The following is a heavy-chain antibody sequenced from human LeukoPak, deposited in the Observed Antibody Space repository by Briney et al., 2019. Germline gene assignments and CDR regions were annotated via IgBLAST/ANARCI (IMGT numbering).Heavy chain of an antibody. Sequence: SETLSLTCTVSGGSISSSSYYWGWIRQPPGKGLEWIGSIYYSGSTYYNPSLKSRVTISVDTSKNQFSLKLSSVTAADTAVYYCARDRFRDGYSGYVGRSGDYWGQGTLVTVSS. CDR3: ARDRFRDGYSGYVGRSGDY. CDR2: IYYSGST. J-gene: IGHJ4*02. D-gene: IGHD5-12*01. V-gene: IGHV4-39*07. CDR1: GGSISSSSYY.